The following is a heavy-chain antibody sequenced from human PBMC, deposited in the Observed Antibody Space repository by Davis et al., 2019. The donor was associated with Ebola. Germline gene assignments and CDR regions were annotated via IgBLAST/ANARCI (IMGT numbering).Heavy chain of an antibody. D-gene: IGHD3-3*01. CDR3: ARGYDFWSV. CDR2: FYDSEST. J-gene: IGHJ4*02. Sequence: MPSETLSLTCTVSGGSINNYFWSWIRQPPGKGLEWIGYFYDSESTNYNPSLKSRVTIYGDTSKNQFSLRLSSVTAADTAVYYCARGYDFWSVWGQGTLVTVSS. V-gene: IGHV4-4*08. CDR1: GGSINNYF.